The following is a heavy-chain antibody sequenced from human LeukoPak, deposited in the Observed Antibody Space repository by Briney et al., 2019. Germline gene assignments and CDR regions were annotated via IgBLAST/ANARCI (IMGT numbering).Heavy chain of an antibody. J-gene: IGHJ4*02. CDR3: ARDYEDDIPMIKDY. CDR2: IYYSGDT. Sequence: SETLSLTCTVSGGSVSSGNYYWSWIRQPPGKGLEWIGYIYYSGDTNYNPSLKGRVTISVDTSKNQVSLKLSSVTAADTAVYYCARDYEDDIPMIKDYWGQGTLVTVSS. D-gene: IGHD3-16*01. CDR1: GGSVSSGNYY. V-gene: IGHV4-61*01.